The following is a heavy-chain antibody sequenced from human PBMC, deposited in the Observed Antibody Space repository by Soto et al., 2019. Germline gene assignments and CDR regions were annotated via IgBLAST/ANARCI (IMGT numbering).Heavy chain of an antibody. CDR2: IYYSGST. J-gene: IGHJ4*02. Sequence: SETRSLTCTVSGGSISSGGYYWSWIRQHPGRGLEWIGYIYYSGSTYYNPSLKSRVTISVDTSKNQFSLKLSSVTAADTAVYYCASLEYSSSSLDYWGQGTLVTVSS. D-gene: IGHD6-6*01. V-gene: IGHV4-31*03. CDR3: ASLEYSSSSLDY. CDR1: GGSISSGGYY.